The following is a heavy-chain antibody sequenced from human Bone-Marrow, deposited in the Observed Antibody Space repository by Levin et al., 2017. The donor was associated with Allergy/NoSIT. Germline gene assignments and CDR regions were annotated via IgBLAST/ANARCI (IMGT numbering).Heavy chain of an antibody. CDR3: VGGWAPGGDSDASLNY. V-gene: IGHV4-59*01. CDR2: IHEIGST. J-gene: IGHJ4*02. CDR1: GGSISTYF. D-gene: IGHD4-23*01. Sequence: SQTLSLTCTVSGGSISTYFWHWIRQSPGRGLEWIGHIHEIGSTKYNPSLKSRVTISLDTSKNQFSLRLTSVTPADTAVCYCVGGWAPGGDSDASLNYWGQGNRVTVS.